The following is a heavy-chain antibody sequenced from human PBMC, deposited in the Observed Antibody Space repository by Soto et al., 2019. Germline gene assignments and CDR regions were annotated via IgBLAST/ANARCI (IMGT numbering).Heavy chain of an antibody. CDR1: VYSISSSNW. J-gene: IGHJ4*02. Sequence: QVQLRESGPGLVKPSDTLSLTCAVSVYSISSSNWWGWIRQPPGKGLEWIGFIYYSGTTYYNPSLKSRVTMSVDTSKNQFSLKLTSVTAVDTAVYYCARREIQGPIDYWGQGTLVTVSS. CDR2: IYYSGTT. CDR3: ARREIQGPIDY. D-gene: IGHD1-26*01. V-gene: IGHV4-28*01.